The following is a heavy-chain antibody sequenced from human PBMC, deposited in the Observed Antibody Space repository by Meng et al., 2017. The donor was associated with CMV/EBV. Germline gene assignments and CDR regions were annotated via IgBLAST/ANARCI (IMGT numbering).Heavy chain of an antibody. Sequence: GGSLRLSCAASGFTFSSYNMNWVRQAPGKGLEWVSSISPSGTYIYYADSVKGRFTISRDNAKISLYLQMNSLRAEDTAVYYCARGPRAGGVVPLWGALWFDPWGPGTLVTVSS. J-gene: IGHJ5*02. CDR2: ISPSGTYI. CDR3: ARGPRAGGVVPLWGALWFDP. CDR1: GFTFSSYN. V-gene: IGHV3-21*01. D-gene: IGHD2-2*01.